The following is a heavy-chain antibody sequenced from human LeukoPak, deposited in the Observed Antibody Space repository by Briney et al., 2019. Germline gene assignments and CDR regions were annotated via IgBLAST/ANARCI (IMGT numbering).Heavy chain of an antibody. CDR1: GFTVSSNY. Sequence: PGGSLRLSCAASGFTVSSNYMSWVRQAPGKGLEWVSYISSSSRTIYYADSVKGRFTISRDNAKSSLFLQMNSLRDEDTAVYYCASLRVVLSAATPPPDYWGQGTLVTVSS. D-gene: IGHD2-15*01. J-gene: IGHJ4*02. V-gene: IGHV3-48*02. CDR3: ASLRVVLSAATPPPDY. CDR2: ISSSSRTI.